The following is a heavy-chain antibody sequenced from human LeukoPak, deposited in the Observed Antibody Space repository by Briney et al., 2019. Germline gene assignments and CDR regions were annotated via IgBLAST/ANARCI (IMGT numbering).Heavy chain of an antibody. CDR3: TKGPRSIDY. D-gene: IGHD4-17*01. V-gene: IGHV3-23*01. J-gene: IGHJ4*02. CDR2: ISGSGTST. Sequence: QTGGSLRLSCAASGFTFSTSAMSWVRQAPGKGLEWVSAISGSGTSTYYSDSVKGRFTISRDNSKHILYLQMNSLRAEDTAVYYCTKGPRSIDYWGQGTLVTVSS. CDR1: GFTFSTSA.